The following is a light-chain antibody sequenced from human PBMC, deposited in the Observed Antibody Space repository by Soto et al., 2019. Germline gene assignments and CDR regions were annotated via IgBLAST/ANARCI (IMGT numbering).Light chain of an antibody. CDR2: GAS. J-gene: IGKJ1*01. V-gene: IGKV3-11*01. Sequence: EVVLTQSPATLSLSPGERATLSCRASENVRTFVDWYQQKPGQAPRLLIHGASNRATGIPARFSGSGSGTDFTLTISNLEPEDFAVYYCQQHSHWPPWTFGQGTMVDIK. CDR1: ENVRTF. CDR3: QQHSHWPPWT.